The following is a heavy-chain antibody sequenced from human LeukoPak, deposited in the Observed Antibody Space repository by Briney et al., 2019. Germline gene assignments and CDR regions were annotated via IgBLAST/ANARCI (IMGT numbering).Heavy chain of an antibody. Sequence: GGSLRLSCAASGFTFSGSAMPWVRQASGKGLEWVGRIRSKANSYATAYAASVKGRFTISRDDSKNTAYLQMNSLKTEDTAVYYCTRHTLTTGGGYWGQGTLVTVSS. J-gene: IGHJ4*02. V-gene: IGHV3-73*01. D-gene: IGHD4-17*01. CDR3: TRHTLTTGGGY. CDR1: GFTFSGSA. CDR2: IRSKANSYAT.